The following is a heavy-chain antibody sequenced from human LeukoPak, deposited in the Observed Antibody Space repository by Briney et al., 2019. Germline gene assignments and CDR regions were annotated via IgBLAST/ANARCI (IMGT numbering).Heavy chain of an antibody. CDR1: GGTFSSDA. D-gene: IGHD3-22*01. Sequence: SVKVSCKASGGTFSSDAISWVRQAPGQGLEWMGGIIPIFRTQNYAQKFQGRVTMTADESTSTAYMELSSLRSEDTAVYYCAQYYYDSSGYLDAFDIWGRGTMVTVSS. CDR2: IIPIFRTQ. J-gene: IGHJ3*02. V-gene: IGHV1-69*01. CDR3: AQYYYDSSGYLDAFDI.